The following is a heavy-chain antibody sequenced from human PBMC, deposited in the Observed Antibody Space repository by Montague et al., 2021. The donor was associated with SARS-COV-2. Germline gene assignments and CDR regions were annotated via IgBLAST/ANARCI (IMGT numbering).Heavy chain of an antibody. Sequence: CAISGDSDSSNSATWNWDRQSPSRGLEWLGRTYFRSKWYNDYAVSVRGRVTINPDTSKNQSSLQLNSVTPEDTAIYYCTSGREGNYNVMDVWGQGTTVTVSS. J-gene: IGHJ6*02. D-gene: IGHD1-1*01. CDR3: TSGREGNYNVMDV. CDR1: GDSDSSNSAT. V-gene: IGHV6-1*01. CDR2: TYFRSKWYN.